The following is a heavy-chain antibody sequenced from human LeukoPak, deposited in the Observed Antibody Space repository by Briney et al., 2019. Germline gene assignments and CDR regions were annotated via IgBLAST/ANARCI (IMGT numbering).Heavy chain of an antibody. CDR2: ISYDGSNK. J-gene: IGHJ4*02. Sequence: GGSLRLSCAASGFIFSSYAMQGVRQAPGKGLEGVAVISYDGSNKYYADSVKGRFTISRDNSKNTLFLQMNSLRAEDTAVYYCARCRGGSGWPYYFDYWGQGTLVTVSS. D-gene: IGHD6-19*01. CDR3: ARCRGGSGWPYYFDY. CDR1: GFIFSSYA. V-gene: IGHV3-30*04.